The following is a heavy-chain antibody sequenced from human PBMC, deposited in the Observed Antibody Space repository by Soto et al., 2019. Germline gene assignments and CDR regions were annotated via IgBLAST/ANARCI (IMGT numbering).Heavy chain of an antibody. D-gene: IGHD6-6*01. CDR2: IYPGDSDT. Sequence: GESLKISCKGSGYSFTSYWIGWVRQMPGKGLEWMGIIYPGDSDTRYSPSSQGQVTISADKSISTAYLQWSSLKASDTAMYYCARQIGYSSSSPFFFDIWGQGTMVTVSS. J-gene: IGHJ3*02. V-gene: IGHV5-51*01. CDR3: ARQIGYSSSSPFFFDI. CDR1: GYSFTSYW.